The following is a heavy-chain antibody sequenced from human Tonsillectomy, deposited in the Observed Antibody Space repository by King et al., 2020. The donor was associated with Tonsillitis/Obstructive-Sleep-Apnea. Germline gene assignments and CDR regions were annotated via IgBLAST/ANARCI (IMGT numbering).Heavy chain of an antibody. CDR2: INAGNGNT. D-gene: IGHD6-19*01. CDR1: GYTFTSYA. Sequence: QLVQSGAEVKKPGASVKVSCKASGYTFTSYAMHWVRQAPGQRLEWMGWINAGNGNTKYSQKFQGRVTITRDTSASTAYMELSSLRSEDTAVYYCAGGQRIAVAGTNLGYWGQGTLVTVSS. V-gene: IGHV1-3*01. J-gene: IGHJ4*02. CDR3: AGGQRIAVAGTNLGY.